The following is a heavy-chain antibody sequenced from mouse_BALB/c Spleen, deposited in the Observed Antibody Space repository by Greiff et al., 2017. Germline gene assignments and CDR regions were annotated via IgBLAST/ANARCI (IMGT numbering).Heavy chain of an antibody. CDR1: GYTFTDYN. V-gene: IGHV1-18*01. J-gene: IGHJ4*01. CDR3: ARWLRRLAMDY. CDR2: INPNNGGT. Sequence: VQLKQSAAELARPGASVKIPCKASGYTFTDYNMDWVKQSHGKSLEWIGDINPNNGGTIYNQKFKGKATLTVDKSSSTAYMELRSLTSEDTAVYYCARWLRRLAMDYWGQGTSVTVSS. D-gene: IGHD2-2*01.